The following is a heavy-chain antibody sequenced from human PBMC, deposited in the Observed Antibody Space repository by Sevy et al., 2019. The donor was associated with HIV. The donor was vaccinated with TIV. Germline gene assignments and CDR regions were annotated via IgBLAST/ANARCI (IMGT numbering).Heavy chain of an antibody. Sequence: GGSLRLSCAASGFPFSYYWMHWVRQAPGKGLEWVATINQDESTKFYVDSMKGRFTVSRDNAKNSLYLLMNSLRAEDTAIYYCVADYSAVWAFGSWGQGTLVTVSA. CDR1: GFPFSYYW. J-gene: IGHJ5*02. D-gene: IGHD3-10*01. CDR3: VADYSAVWAFGS. CDR2: INQDESTK. V-gene: IGHV3-7*03.